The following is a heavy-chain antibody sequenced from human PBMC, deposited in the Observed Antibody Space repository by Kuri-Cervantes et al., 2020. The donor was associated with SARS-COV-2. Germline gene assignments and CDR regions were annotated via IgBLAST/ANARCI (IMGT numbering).Heavy chain of an antibody. CDR3: ARSPRLGYCSGGSCDWGSYYGMDV. CDR2: INHSGST. CDR1: GGSFSGYY. D-gene: IGHD2-15*01. J-gene: IGHJ6*02. Sequence: ESLKISCAVYGGSFSGYYWSWIRQPPGKGLEWIGEINHSGSTNYNPSLKSRVTISVDTSKNQFSLKLSPVTAADTAVYYCARSPRLGYCSGGSCDWGSYYGMDVWGQGTTVTVSS. V-gene: IGHV4-34*01.